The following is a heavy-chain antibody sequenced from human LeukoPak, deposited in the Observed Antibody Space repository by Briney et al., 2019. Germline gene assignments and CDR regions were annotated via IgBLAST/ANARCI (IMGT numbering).Heavy chain of an antibody. Sequence: SQTLSLTCTVSGGSISSGGYYWSWIRQHPGKGLEWIGYIYYSASTYYNPSLKSRVTISVDTSKNQFSLNLRSVTAAATAVYSGASAAPAGYCEWVFLVWFDPWGQGTLVTVSS. D-gene: IGHD3-3*01. CDR1: GGSISSGGYY. V-gene: IGHV4-31*03. CDR3: ASAAPAGYCEWVFLVWFDP. CDR2: IYYSAST. J-gene: IGHJ5*02.